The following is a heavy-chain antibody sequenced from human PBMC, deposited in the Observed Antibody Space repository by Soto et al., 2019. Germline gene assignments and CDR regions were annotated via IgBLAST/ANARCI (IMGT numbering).Heavy chain of an antibody. CDR2: ISAYNGNT. CDR3: AREYREYYYDSSGYYPSAFDI. D-gene: IGHD3-22*01. CDR1: GYTFTSYG. Sequence: ASVKVSCKASGYTFTSYGISWVRQAPGQGLEWMGWISAYNGNTNYAQKLQGRVTMTTDTSTSTAYMELRSLRSDDTAVHYCAREYREYYYDSSGYYPSAFDIWGQGTMVTVSS. J-gene: IGHJ3*02. V-gene: IGHV1-18*01.